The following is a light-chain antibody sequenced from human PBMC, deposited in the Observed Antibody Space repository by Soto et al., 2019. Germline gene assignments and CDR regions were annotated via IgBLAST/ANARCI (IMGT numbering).Light chain of an antibody. Sequence: VLTQSQGTLSLSPGERATLSCRASQSVSSSYLAWYKQKPGQAPRLLIYGASSRATGIPDRFSGSGSGTDFTLTFSRLEPEEFAVYYSHHYRDTFAQGTRPEI. V-gene: IGKV3-20*01. CDR3: HHYRDT. CDR1: QSVSSSY. J-gene: IGKJ5*01. CDR2: GAS.